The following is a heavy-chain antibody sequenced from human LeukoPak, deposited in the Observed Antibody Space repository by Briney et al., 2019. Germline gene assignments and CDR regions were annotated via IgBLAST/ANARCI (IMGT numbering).Heavy chain of an antibody. CDR2: ISGSGGRT. J-gene: IGHJ4*02. CDR3: ARDHRPVTMVRGVMDY. Sequence: QAGGSLRLSCAASGFAFSSYVMSWVRQAPGKGLEWVSSISGSGGRTYYADSVKGRFTISRDNSKNTLYVQMNSLRPEDTAVYYCARDHRPVTMVRGVMDYWGQGTLVTVSS. D-gene: IGHD3-10*01. CDR1: GFAFSSYV. V-gene: IGHV3-23*01.